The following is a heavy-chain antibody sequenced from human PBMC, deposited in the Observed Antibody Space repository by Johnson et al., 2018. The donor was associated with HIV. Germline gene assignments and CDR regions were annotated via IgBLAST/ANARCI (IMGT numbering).Heavy chain of an antibody. CDR2: ISYDGSNK. CDR1: GFTFSSYA. J-gene: IGHJ3*02. V-gene: IGHV3-30-3*02. Sequence: QVQLVESGGGVVQPGRSLRLSCAASGFTFSSYAMHWVRQAPGKGLEWVAVISYDGSNKYYADSVKGRFTISRDTSKNTPYQQMNSLRAEDTAVYYCAKLPGGNSGFVDAFDIWGQGTMVTVSS. CDR3: AKLPGGNSGFVDAFDI. D-gene: IGHD4-23*01.